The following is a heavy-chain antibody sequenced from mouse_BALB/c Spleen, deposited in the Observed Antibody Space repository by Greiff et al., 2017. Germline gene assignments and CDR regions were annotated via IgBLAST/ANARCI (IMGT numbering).Heavy chain of an antibody. CDR2: IDPENGNT. V-gene: IGHV14-1*02. CDR1: GFNIKDYY. J-gene: IGHJ2*01. Sequence: EVQRVESGAELVRPGALVKLSCKASGFNIKDYYMHWVKQRPEQGLEWIGWIDPENGNTIYDPKFQGKASITADTSSNTAYLQLSSLTSEDTAVYYCARAGISDYYGSSYEYYFDYWGQGTTLTVSS. CDR3: ARAGISDYYGSSYEYYFDY. D-gene: IGHD1-1*01.